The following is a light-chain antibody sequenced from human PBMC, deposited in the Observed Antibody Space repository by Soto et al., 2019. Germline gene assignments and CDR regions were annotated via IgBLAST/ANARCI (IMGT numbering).Light chain of an antibody. CDR2: AAS. Sequence: DIQMTQSPSSLSASVGDRVTITCRASQSISSYLNWYQQKPGKAAKLLIYAASSLPSEVASRFNGSGSGTDFTLTISSLQPEDFATDYCQQSYSTSRGTFGPGTKVDIK. CDR1: QSISSY. CDR3: QQSYSTSRGT. J-gene: IGKJ3*01. V-gene: IGKV1-39*01.